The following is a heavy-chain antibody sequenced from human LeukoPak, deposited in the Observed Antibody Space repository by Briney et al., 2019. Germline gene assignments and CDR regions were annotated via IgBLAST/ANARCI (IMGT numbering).Heavy chain of an antibody. D-gene: IGHD4-17*01. V-gene: IGHV3-30*04. Sequence: GGSLRLSCAASGFTFSSYAMHWVRQAPGKRLEWVAVISYDGSNKYYADSVKGRFTISRDNSKNTLYLQMNSLRAEDTAVYYCARDYGRAFDYWGQGTLVTVSS. CDR2: ISYDGSNK. CDR3: ARDYGRAFDY. CDR1: GFTFSSYA. J-gene: IGHJ4*02.